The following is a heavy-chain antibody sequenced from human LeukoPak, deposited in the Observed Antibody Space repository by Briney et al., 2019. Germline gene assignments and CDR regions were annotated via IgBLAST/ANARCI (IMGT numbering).Heavy chain of an antibody. J-gene: IGHJ4*02. CDR1: GGSISSSNW. CDR2: IYHSGST. CDR3: ARELPPLEKYYFDY. D-gene: IGHD3-3*01. Sequence: SGTLSLTCAVSGGSISSSNWWSWVRQPPGKGLEWIGEIYHSGSTNYNPSLKSRVTISVDKSKNQFSLKLSSVTAADTAVYYCARELPPLEKYYFDYWGQGTLVTVSS. V-gene: IGHV4-4*02.